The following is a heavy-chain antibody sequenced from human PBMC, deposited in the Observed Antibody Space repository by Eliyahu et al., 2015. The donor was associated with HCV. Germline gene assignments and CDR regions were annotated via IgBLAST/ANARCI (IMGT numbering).Heavy chain of an antibody. Sequence: QVQVVQSGAEVRKPGASVKLSCXPSGHTFXGNYVHWVRQAPGQGLXXVGIITPSGDRTTYAQKVQGRVTMTRNTSTSTVYMELHSLRSEDTAVYYCARDVGWAPGGPWGQGTLVTVSS. D-gene: IGHD6-19*01. CDR2: ITPSGDRT. CDR3: ARDVGWAPGGP. CDR1: GHTFXGNY. V-gene: IGHV1-46*01. J-gene: IGHJ5*02.